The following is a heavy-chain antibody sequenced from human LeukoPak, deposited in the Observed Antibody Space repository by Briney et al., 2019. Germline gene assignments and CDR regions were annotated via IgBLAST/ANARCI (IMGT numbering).Heavy chain of an antibody. Sequence: SETLSLTCAVYGGSFSGYYWSWIRQPPGKGLEWIGEINHSGSTNYNPSLKSRVTISVDTSKNQFSLKLSSVTAADTAVYYYARGSSITIFGVVIIRHAFDIWGQGTMVTVSS. CDR2: INHSGST. CDR3: ARGSSITIFGVVIIRHAFDI. CDR1: GGSFSGYY. D-gene: IGHD3-3*01. J-gene: IGHJ3*02. V-gene: IGHV4-34*01.